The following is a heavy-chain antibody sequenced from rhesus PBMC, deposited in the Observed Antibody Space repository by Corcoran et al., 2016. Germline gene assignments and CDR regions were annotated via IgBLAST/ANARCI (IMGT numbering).Heavy chain of an antibody. V-gene: IGHV4-93*01. CDR2: IYGSGGST. J-gene: IGHJ4*01. CDR1: GGAISSSTW. CDR3: VRRGSSGWLSYFDY. D-gene: IGHD6-31*01. Sequence: QVQLPESGPAVVKPSETLSLTCAVSGGAISSSTWWRWIRQSPGSGLEWIGGIYGSGGSTEYNPSLKSRVTISKDTSKNQFSLKLSSVTAADTAVYDCVRRGSSGWLSYFDYWGQGVLVTVSS.